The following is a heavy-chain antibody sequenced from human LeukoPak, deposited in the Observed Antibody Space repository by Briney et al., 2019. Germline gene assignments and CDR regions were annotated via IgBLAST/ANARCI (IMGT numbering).Heavy chain of an antibody. Sequence: GGSLRLSCAASGFTFSSYWMHWVRQAPGKGLVWVSRIKSDGSGTTYADSVKDRFTISRDNAKNTLYLQMNSLRAEDTAVYFCAREFRKPSTGDWGQGTLVTVSS. CDR3: AREFRKPSTGD. J-gene: IGHJ4*02. CDR2: IKSDGSGT. V-gene: IGHV3-74*01. CDR1: GFTFSSYW. D-gene: IGHD1-14*01.